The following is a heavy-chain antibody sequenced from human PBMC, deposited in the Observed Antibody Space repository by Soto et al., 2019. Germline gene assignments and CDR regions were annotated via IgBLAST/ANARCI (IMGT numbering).Heavy chain of an antibody. D-gene: IGHD3-22*01. Sequence: ASVKVSWKASGYTFTSYAMHWVRQAPGQRLEWMGWINAGNGNTKYSQKFQGRVTFTRDTSASTAYMELSSLRSEDTAVYYCGRDQGRNYYDRQLDYYYYGMDVWGQGTTVTVSS. J-gene: IGHJ6*02. CDR1: GYTFTSYA. CDR2: INAGNGNT. CDR3: GRDQGRNYYDRQLDYYYYGMDV. V-gene: IGHV1-3*01.